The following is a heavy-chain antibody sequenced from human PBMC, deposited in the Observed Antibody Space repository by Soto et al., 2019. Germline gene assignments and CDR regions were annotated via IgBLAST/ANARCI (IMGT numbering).Heavy chain of an antibody. Sequence: PGGSLRLSCAASGFTFSSYAMSWVRQAPGKGLEWVSAISGSGGSTYYADPVKGRFTISRDNSKNTLYLQMNSLRAEDTAVYYCAKIFYDILTGYYGPFDYWGQGTLVTVSS. CDR2: ISGSGGST. CDR3: AKIFYDILTGYYGPFDY. CDR1: GFTFSSYA. D-gene: IGHD3-9*01. V-gene: IGHV3-23*01. J-gene: IGHJ4*02.